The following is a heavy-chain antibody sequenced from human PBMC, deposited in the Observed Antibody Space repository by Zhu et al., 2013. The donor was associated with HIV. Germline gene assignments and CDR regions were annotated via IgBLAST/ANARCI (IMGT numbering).Heavy chain of an antibody. J-gene: IGHJ6*02. CDR1: GYTYTNYG. CDR3: VRDDGHTGYYYAMDV. Sequence: QVQLVQSGVEVKKPGASVKVSCKASGYTYTNYGITWVRQAPGQGLEWMGWISGFNGNSNYAQKFQGRVTVTIDTSTNTAYMELRSLKSDDTAVYYCVRDDGHTGYYYAMDVWGQGTTVTVSS. V-gene: IGHV1-18*01. D-gene: IGHD4-17*01. CDR2: ISGFNGNS.